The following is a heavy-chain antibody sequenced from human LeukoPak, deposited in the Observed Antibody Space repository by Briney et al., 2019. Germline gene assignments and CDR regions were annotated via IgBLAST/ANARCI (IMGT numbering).Heavy chain of an antibody. Sequence: SETLSLTCTVSGGSISSSSYYWGWIRQPPGKGLEWIGSIYYSGSTYYNPSLKSRVTISVDTSKNQFSLKLSSVTAADTAVYYCARRSKFLWFGELVSWGQGTLVTVSS. D-gene: IGHD3-10*01. CDR1: GGSISSSSYY. J-gene: IGHJ5*02. CDR2: IYYSGST. V-gene: IGHV4-39*01. CDR3: ARRSKFLWFGELVS.